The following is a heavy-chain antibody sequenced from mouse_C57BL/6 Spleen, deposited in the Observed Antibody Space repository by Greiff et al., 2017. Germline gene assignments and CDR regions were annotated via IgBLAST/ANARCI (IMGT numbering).Heavy chain of an antibody. V-gene: IGHV1-80*01. J-gene: IGHJ4*01. CDR2: IYPGDGDT. CDR1: GYAFSSYW. CDR3: ARTSRNYYGSSRYAMDY. Sequence: VQLQQSGAELVKPGASVKISCKASGYAFSSYWMNWVKQRPGKGLEWIGQIYPGDGDTNYNGKFKGKATLTADKSSSTAYMQLSSLTSEDSAVYFCARTSRNYYGSSRYAMDYWGQGTSVTVSS. D-gene: IGHD1-1*01.